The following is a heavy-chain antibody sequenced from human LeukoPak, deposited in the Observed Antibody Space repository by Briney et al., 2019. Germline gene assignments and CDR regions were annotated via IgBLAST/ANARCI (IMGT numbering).Heavy chain of an antibody. J-gene: IGHJ5*02. Sequence: PSETLSLTCTVSGGSISSYYWSWIRQPPGKGLEWIGYIYYSGSTNHNPSLKSRVTISVDTSKNQFSLKLSSVTAADTAVYYCARTPTTRPYNWFDPWGQGTLVTVSS. CDR2: IYYSGST. V-gene: IGHV4-59*01. CDR1: GGSISSYY. CDR3: ARTPTTRPYNWFDP. D-gene: IGHD1-7*01.